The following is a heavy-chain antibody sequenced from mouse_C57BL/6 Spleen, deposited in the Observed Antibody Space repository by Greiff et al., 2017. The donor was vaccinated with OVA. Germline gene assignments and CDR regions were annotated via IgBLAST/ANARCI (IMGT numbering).Heavy chain of an antibody. CDR3: ARSPLGRAMDY. CDR1: GYTFTSYW. D-gene: IGHD3-1*01. J-gene: IGHJ4*01. V-gene: IGHV1-69*01. CDR2: IDPSDSYT. Sequence: QVQLQQPGAELVMPGASVKLSCKASGYTFTSYWMHWVKQRPGQGLEWIGEIDPSDSYTNYNQKFKGKSTLTVDKSSSTAYMQLSSLTSEDSAVYYFARSPLGRAMDYWGQGTSVTVSS.